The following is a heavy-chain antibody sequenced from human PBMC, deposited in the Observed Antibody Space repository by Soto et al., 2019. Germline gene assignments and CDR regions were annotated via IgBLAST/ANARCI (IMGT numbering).Heavy chain of an antibody. V-gene: IGHV3-23*01. CDR3: AKDPYALVRGLPYYYGMDF. D-gene: IGHD3-10*01. CDR2: ISGSGRST. J-gene: IGHJ6*02. CDR1: GFTFSSYA. Sequence: EVQLLESGGGLVQPGGSLRLSCAASGFTFSSYAMSWVRQAPGKGLEWVSAISGSGRSTYYADSVKGRFTISRVNSKITLYLQMNRLRAEDTAVYYCAKDPYALVRGLPYYYGMDFWGQGTTVTVSS.